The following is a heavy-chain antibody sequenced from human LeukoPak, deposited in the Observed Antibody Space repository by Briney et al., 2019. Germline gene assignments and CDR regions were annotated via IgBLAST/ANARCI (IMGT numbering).Heavy chain of an antibody. D-gene: IGHD3-16*01. CDR2: ISSSSSYI. V-gene: IGHV3-21*04. CDR1: GFTLRTYS. CDR3: VRDYRWGSFDI. Sequence: GGSLRLSCAASGFTLRTYSMNWVRQAPGKGLEWVSSISSSSSYIYYADSVRGRFTISRDNAKNSLYLQMNSLRAEDTAVYHCVRDYRWGSFDIWGQGTMVTVSS. J-gene: IGHJ3*02.